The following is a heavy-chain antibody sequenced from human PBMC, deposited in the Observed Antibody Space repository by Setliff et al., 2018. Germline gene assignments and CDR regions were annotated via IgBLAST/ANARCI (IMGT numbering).Heavy chain of an antibody. D-gene: IGHD3-9*01. Sequence: KTSETLSLTCAVSGGSISSSNWWSWVRQPPGKGLEWIGEVYHSGSTNYNPSLKSRVTISVDKSKNQFSLELSSVTAADTAVYYCARVYDTNTYRWFAPWGQGTLVTVSS. CDR2: VYHSGST. CDR1: GGSISSSNW. J-gene: IGHJ5*02. V-gene: IGHV4-4*02. CDR3: ARVYDTNTYRWFAP.